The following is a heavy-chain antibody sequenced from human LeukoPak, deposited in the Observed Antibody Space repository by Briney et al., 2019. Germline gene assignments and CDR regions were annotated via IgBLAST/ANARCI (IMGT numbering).Heavy chain of an antibody. D-gene: IGHD6-19*01. J-gene: IGHJ6*02. Sequence: GASVKVSCKASGGTFISYAISWVRQAPGQGLEWTGGIIPIFGTANYAQKFQGRVTITADESTSTAYMELSSLRSEDTAVYYCARGSGSGWDYYYYYGMDVWGQGTTVTVSS. CDR1: GGTFISYA. CDR3: ARGSGSGWDYYYYYGMDV. V-gene: IGHV1-69*13. CDR2: IIPIFGTA.